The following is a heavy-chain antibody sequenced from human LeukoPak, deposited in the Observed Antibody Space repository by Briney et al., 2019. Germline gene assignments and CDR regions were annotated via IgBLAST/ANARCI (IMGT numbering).Heavy chain of an antibody. CDR3: AREASNDY. Sequence: ASMKVSCKASGYTFTSYGISWVRQAPGQGLEWMGWINPNSGGTNYAQKFQGRVTMTRDTSISTAYMELSRLRSDDTAVYYCAREASNDYWGQGTLVTVSS. CDR2: INPNSGGT. J-gene: IGHJ4*02. V-gene: IGHV1-2*02. D-gene: IGHD5/OR15-5a*01. CDR1: GYTFTSYG.